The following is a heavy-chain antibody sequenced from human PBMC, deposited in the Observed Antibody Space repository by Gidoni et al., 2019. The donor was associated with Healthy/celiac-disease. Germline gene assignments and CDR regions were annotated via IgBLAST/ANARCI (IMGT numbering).Heavy chain of an antibody. J-gene: IGHJ6*02. V-gene: IGHV3-15*01. CDR2: IKSKTDGGTT. CDR1: GFTFRNAG. D-gene: IGHD3-3*01. CDR3: TTDLPIVTIFGVVKYYGMDV. Sequence: EVQLVESGGGLVKHGGSIRLSCAASGFTFRNAGMSWVRQAPVKGLEWVGRIKSKTDGGTTDYAAPVKGRFTISRDDSKNTLYLQMNSLKTEDTAVYYCTTDLPIVTIFGVVKYYGMDVWGQGTTVTVSS.